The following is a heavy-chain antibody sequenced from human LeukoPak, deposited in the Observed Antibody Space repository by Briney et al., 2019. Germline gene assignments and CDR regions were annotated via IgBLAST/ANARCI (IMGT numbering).Heavy chain of an antibody. Sequence: GGSLRLSCEGSAFIFSGHWMNWVRQTPGKGLEWVASIKEDGSERQYVDSVKGRFSISRDNTKGSLFLQLNSLRAEDTAVYYCAREGLGGGSYYTDYWGQGTLVTVSS. J-gene: IGHJ4*02. D-gene: IGHD3-10*01. CDR2: IKEDGSER. V-gene: IGHV3-7*03. CDR1: AFIFSGHW. CDR3: AREGLGGGSYYTDY.